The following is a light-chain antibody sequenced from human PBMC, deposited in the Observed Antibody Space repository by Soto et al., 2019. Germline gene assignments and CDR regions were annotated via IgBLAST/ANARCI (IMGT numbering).Light chain of an antibody. CDR3: ETWDSNTRV. CDR2: LEGSGSY. Sequence: QLVLTQSSSASASLGSSVKLTWTLSSGHSSYIIAWHQQQPGKAPRYLMKLEGSGSYNKGSGVPDRFSGSSSGADRYLTISNLQFEDEADYYCETWDSNTRVFGGGTKVTVL. V-gene: IGLV4-60*02. J-gene: IGLJ3*02. CDR1: SGHSSYI.